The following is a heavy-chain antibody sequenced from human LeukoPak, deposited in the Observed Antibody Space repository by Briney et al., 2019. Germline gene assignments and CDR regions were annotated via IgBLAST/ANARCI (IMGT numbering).Heavy chain of an antibody. D-gene: IGHD5-18*01. CDR3: ARDTAMGFDY. V-gene: IGHV4-34*01. CDR1: GGSFSGYY. J-gene: IGHJ4*02. Sequence: SETLSLTCAVYGGSFSGYYWSWIRQPPGKGLEWIWEINHSGSTNYNPSLKSRVHISVDTSKNQFSLKLSSVTAADTAVYYCARDTAMGFDYWGQGTLVTVSS. CDR2: INHSGST.